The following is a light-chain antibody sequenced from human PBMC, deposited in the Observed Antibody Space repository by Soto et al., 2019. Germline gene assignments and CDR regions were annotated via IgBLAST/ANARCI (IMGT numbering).Light chain of an antibody. Sequence: EIVMTQSPATLSVSPGERATLSCRASQSVSSYYLAWYQQKPGQAPRLLIYAASSRATGIPDRFSGSGSGTDFTLTISRLEPEDFAVYYCQHYVSPPITFGQGTRLEIK. CDR2: AAS. J-gene: IGKJ5*01. CDR3: QHYVSPPIT. V-gene: IGKV3-20*01. CDR1: QSVSSYY.